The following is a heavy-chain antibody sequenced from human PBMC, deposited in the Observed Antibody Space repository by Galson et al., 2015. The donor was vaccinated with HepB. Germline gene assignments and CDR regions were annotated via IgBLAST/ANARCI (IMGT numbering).Heavy chain of an antibody. CDR3: AKVSTSGWYSDWFDP. Sequence: SLRLSCAASGFTFNNYAMSWVRQTAGKGLEWVAALSISGDDAYYAGSVKGRFTISRDNSKNTLYLQMNSLRAKDTAVYYCAKVSTSGWYSDWFDPWGQGTLVTVSS. CDR1: GFTFNNYA. V-gene: IGHV3-23*01. J-gene: IGHJ5*02. CDR2: LSISGDDA. D-gene: IGHD6-19*01.